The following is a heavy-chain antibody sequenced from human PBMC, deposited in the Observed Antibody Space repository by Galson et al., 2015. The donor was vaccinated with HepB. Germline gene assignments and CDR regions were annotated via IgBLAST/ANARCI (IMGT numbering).Heavy chain of an antibody. CDR3: ARAIPGYSSSWGFDY. Sequence: TLSLTCTVSGGSISSSSYYWGWIRQPPGKGLEWIGSIYYSGSTYYNPSLKSRVTISVDTSKNQFSLKLSSVTAADTAVYYCARAIPGYSSSWGFDYWGQGTLVTVSS. D-gene: IGHD6-13*01. J-gene: IGHJ4*02. CDR2: IYYSGST. CDR1: GGSISSSSYY. V-gene: IGHV4-39*07.